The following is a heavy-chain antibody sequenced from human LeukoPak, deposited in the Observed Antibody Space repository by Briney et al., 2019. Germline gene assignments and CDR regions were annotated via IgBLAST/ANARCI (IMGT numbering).Heavy chain of an antibody. Sequence: SETLSLTCAVYGGSFSGYHWSWIRQPPGKGLEWIGEINHSGSTNYNPSLKGRVTISVDTSKNQFSLKLSSVTAADTAVYYCARGFSSSNSTTQFDYWGQGTLVTVSS. D-gene: IGHD6-13*01. V-gene: IGHV4-34*01. CDR1: GGSFSGYH. CDR3: ARGFSSSNSTTQFDY. J-gene: IGHJ4*02. CDR2: INHSGST.